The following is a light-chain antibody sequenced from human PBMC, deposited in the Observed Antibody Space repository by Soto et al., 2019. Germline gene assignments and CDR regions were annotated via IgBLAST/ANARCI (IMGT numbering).Light chain of an antibody. V-gene: IGLV1-40*01. Sequence: QSVLTQPPSVSGAPGQRVTISCTGSSSNIGAGYDVHYYQQLPGRAPKLLIYGNNNRPSGVPDRFSGSKSGTSASLAITGLRAEDGANYYCQSYEISRSVFVFGTGTKLTVL. J-gene: IGLJ1*01. CDR2: GNN. CDR1: SSNIGAGYD. CDR3: QSYEISRSVFV.